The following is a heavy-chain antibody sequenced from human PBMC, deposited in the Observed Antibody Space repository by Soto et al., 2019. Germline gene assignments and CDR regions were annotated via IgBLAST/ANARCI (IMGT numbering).Heavy chain of an antibody. CDR1: GFTFSSYS. V-gene: IGHV3-21*01. Sequence: GGSLRLSCAASGFTFSSYSMNWVRQAPGKGLEWVSSIGSSSSYIYYADSVKGRFTISRDNAKNSLYLQMNSLRAEDTAVYYCARGLPSIYYDFWSGYSHAFDIWGQGTMVTVSS. J-gene: IGHJ3*02. CDR3: ARGLPSIYYDFWSGYSHAFDI. D-gene: IGHD3-3*01. CDR2: IGSSSSYI.